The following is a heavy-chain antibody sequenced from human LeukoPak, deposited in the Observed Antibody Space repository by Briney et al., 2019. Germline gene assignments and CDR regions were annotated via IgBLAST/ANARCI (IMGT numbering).Heavy chain of an antibody. CDR1: GGSISSYY. V-gene: IGHV4-59*01. CDR3: ARDYYDSSGYAPLDY. Sequence: SETLSLTCTASGGSISSYYWSWIRQPPGKGLEWIGYIYYSGSTNYNPSLKSRVTISVDTSKNQFSLKLSSVTAADTAVYYCARDYYDSSGYAPLDYWGQGTLVTVSS. CDR2: IYYSGST. J-gene: IGHJ4*02. D-gene: IGHD3-22*01.